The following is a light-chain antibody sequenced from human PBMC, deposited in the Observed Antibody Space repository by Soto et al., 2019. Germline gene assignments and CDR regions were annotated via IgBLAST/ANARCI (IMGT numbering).Light chain of an antibody. V-gene: IGKV1-5*01. CDR2: DAA. Sequence: DIPMTQSPSTLPASVGDRVTITCRASQSISSWLAWYQQKPGKAPKLLIYDAATLENGVPSRFSGGGSGTVFTLAISSLQPDDFATYFCQQYNSYSRTFGQGTKVEIK. CDR1: QSISSW. CDR3: QQYNSYSRT. J-gene: IGKJ1*01.